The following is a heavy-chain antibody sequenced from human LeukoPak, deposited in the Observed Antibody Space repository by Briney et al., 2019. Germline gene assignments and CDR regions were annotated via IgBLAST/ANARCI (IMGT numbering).Heavy chain of an antibody. CDR3: ASSSSGYPGYYSGFDP. Sequence: GASVKVSCKASGYTFTSYGISWVRQAPGQGLEWMGWISAYNGNTNYAQKLQGRVTMTTDTSTSTAYMELRSLRSDDTAVYYCASSSSGYPGYYSGFDPWAREPWSPSPQ. V-gene: IGHV1-18*01. J-gene: IGHJ5*02. CDR2: ISAYNGNT. CDR1: GYTFTSYG. D-gene: IGHD3-22*01.